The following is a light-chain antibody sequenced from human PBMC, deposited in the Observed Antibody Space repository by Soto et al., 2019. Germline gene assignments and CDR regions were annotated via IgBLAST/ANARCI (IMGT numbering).Light chain of an antibody. CDR1: QRVSNN. Sequence: EIVMTQSPATLSASPGERATLSCRASQRVSNNLAWYQQKPGQAPRLLIDGASTRATGIPARFSGSGSGTEFTLTISGLQSEDFAVYYCQQYYTWPPTFGGGTKVDIK. CDR2: GAS. J-gene: IGKJ4*01. V-gene: IGKV3-15*01. CDR3: QQYYTWPPT.